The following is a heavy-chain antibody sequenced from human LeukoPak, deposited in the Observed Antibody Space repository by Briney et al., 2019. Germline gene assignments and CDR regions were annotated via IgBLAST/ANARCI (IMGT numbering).Heavy chain of an antibody. D-gene: IGHD3-16*01. CDR3: TRDGGSGIDY. J-gene: IGHJ4*02. CDR1: GFTFSSYG. V-gene: IGHV3-33*01. CDR2: IWYDGSKM. Sequence: GGSLRLSCVVSGFTFSSYGMHWLRQAPGKGLEWVAVIWYDGSKMFYGDSVKGRFSVSRDDSKNTLYLQMSSLRAEDTAVYYCTRDGGSGIDYWGQGTLITVSS.